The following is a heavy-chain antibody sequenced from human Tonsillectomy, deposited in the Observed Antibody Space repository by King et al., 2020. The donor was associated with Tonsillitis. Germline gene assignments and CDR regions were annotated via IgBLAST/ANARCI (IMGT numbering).Heavy chain of an antibody. CDR2: MNPNSGKT. CDR3: ASGSSWYGAYYYYGMDV. J-gene: IGHJ6*02. V-gene: IGHV1-8*01. Sequence: QLVQSGAEVRKPGASVKVSCKASGYIFTSYDINWVRQATGQGLEWMGWMNPNSGKTGYTQKFQGRVTLTRDTSISTAYMELSSLRPEDTAVYYCASGSSWYGAYYYYGMDVWGQGNTVTVSS. CDR1: GYIFTSYD. D-gene: IGHD6-13*01.